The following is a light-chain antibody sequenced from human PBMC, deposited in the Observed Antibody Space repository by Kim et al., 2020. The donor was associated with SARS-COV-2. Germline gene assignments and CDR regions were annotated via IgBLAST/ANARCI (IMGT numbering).Light chain of an antibody. Sequence: SYELTQPPSVSVAPEKTANITCGGDKIGSKSVHWYQQKPGQAPVLVIYYDSDRPSGIPERFSGSNSGNTATLTISRVETGDEADYFCQAWDISTMLFGGG. CDR3: QAWDISTML. CDR2: YDS. V-gene: IGLV3-21*04. CDR1: KIGSKS. J-gene: IGLJ3*02.